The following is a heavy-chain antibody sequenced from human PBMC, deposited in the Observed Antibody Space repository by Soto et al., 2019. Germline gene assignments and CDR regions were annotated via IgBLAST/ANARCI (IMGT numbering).Heavy chain of an antibody. CDR2: TNPNSGGT. Sequence: ASVKVSCKASGYTFTGYYMHWVRQAPGQGLEWMGWTNPNSGGTNYAQKFQGWVTMTRDTSISTAYMELSRLRSDDTAVYYCARAGSSSGWYELDYWGQGTLVTVSS. D-gene: IGHD6-19*01. CDR3: ARAGSSSGWYELDY. J-gene: IGHJ4*02. V-gene: IGHV1-2*04. CDR1: GYTFTGYY.